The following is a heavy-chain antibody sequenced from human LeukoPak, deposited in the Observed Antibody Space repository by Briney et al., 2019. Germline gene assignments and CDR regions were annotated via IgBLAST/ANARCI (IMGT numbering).Heavy chain of an antibody. D-gene: IGHD1-26*01. CDR3: ARTQSQSGSYRYYFGY. V-gene: IGHV4-61*08. J-gene: IGHJ4*02. CDR2: IYYISNT. CDR1: GASVGSAGYH. Sequence: SETLSLTCTVSGASVGSAGYHWNWIRQPPGGGLEWIGYIYYISNTNYNPSLKSRVTMSVDPSKNQFSLKLNSVTAADTAVYYCARTQSQSGSYRYYFGYWGQGTLVTVSS.